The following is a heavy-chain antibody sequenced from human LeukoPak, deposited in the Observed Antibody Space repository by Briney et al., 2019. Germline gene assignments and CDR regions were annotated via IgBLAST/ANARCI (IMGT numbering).Heavy chain of an antibody. D-gene: IGHD1-14*01. V-gene: IGHV1-46*01. CDR2: INPNGGST. CDR1: GYTFTSHY. Sequence: GASVKVSFKASGYTFTSHYIHWVRQAPGQGLVWMGIINPNGGSTGYAQKFQGRVTLTRDTSTSTVYMELSSLRSEDTAVYYCVRGTGTSFGYFDYWGQGTLVTVSS. J-gene: IGHJ4*02. CDR3: VRGTGTSFGYFDY.